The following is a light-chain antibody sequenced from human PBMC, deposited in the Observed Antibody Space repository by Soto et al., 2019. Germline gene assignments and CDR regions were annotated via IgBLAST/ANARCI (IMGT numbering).Light chain of an antibody. CDR1: QSAISN. CDR2: DAS. CDR3: HQYYKWPLT. V-gene: IGKV3-15*01. Sequence: EIVLTQSPGTLSLSPGERATLSCRASQSAISNLAWYQQKPGQTPRLLIYDASTRATGIPARFSGSGSGTEFTLTISSLLSEDFAVYYCHQYYKWPLTFGGGTKVDIK. J-gene: IGKJ4*01.